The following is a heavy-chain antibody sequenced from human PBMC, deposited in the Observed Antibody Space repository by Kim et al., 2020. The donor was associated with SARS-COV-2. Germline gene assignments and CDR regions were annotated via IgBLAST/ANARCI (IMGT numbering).Heavy chain of an antibody. CDR1: GFTFTSSA. CDR3: AARGTAAGIRYYYYGMDV. CDR2: IVVGSGNT. D-gene: IGHD6-13*01. Sequence: SVKVSCKASGFTFTSSAVQWVRQARGQRLEWIGWIVVGSGNTNYAQKFQERVTITRDMSTSTAYMELSSLRSEDTAVYYCAARGTAAGIRYYYYGMDVWGQGTTVTVSS. J-gene: IGHJ6*02. V-gene: IGHV1-58*01.